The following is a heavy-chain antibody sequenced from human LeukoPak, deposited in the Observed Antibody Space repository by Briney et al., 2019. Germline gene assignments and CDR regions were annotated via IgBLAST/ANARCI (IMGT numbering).Heavy chain of an antibody. V-gene: IGHV1-2*02. D-gene: IGHD2-15*01. J-gene: IGHJ5*02. CDR1: GYTFTVYY. Sequence: ASVKVSCKASGYTFTVYYMHWVRQAPRQGLEWMGWINPNSGGTNYAQKFQGRVTMTRDTSISTAYMELSRLRSDDTAVYYCARDGDPRYSAPYNWFDPWGQGTLVTVSS. CDR3: ARDGDPRYSAPYNWFDP. CDR2: INPNSGGT.